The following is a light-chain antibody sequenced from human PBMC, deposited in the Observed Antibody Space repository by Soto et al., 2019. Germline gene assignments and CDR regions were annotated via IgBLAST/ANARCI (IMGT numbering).Light chain of an antibody. Sequence: QSALTQPRSVSGSPGQSVTISCTGTSRDVGGYSYVSWYQQHPGKAPKVMIYDVSKQPSGVPDRFSGSKSGNTASLTIFGLQAEDEADYYCCSYAGSYTYWVFGGGTKLTVL. V-gene: IGLV2-11*01. CDR2: DVS. CDR1: SRDVGGYSY. CDR3: CSYAGSYTYWV. J-gene: IGLJ3*02.